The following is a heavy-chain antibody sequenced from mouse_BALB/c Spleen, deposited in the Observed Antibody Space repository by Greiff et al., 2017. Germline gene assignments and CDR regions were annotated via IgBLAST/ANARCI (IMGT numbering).Heavy chain of an antibody. V-gene: IGHV2-9*02. CDR3: ARVYYRYDDWYFDV. CDR1: GFSLTSYG. D-gene: IGHD2-14*01. J-gene: IGHJ1*01. Sequence: QVQLQQSGPGLVAPSQSLSITCTVSGFSLTSYGVHWVRQPPGKGLEWLGVIWAGGSTNYNSALMSRLSISKDNSKSQVFLKMNSLQTDDTAMYYCARVYYRYDDWYFDVWGAGTTVTVSS. CDR2: IWAGGST.